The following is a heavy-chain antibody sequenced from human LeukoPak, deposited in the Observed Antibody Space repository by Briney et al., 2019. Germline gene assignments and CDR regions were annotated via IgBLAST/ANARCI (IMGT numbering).Heavy chain of an antibody. CDR3: ARDPSLWLGESPPP. CDR1: GGSISSGSYY. V-gene: IGHV4-61*02. Sequence: PSETLSLTCTVSGGSISSGSYYWSWIRQPAGKGLEWIGRIYTSGSTNYNPSLMSRVTISVDTSKNQFSLKLGSVTAADTAVYYCARDPSLWLGESPPPLRLGTLVTVSS. J-gene: IGHJ5*02. CDR2: IYTSGST. D-gene: IGHD3-10*01.